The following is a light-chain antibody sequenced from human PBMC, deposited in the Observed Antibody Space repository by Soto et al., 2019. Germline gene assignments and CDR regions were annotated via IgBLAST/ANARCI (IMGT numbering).Light chain of an antibody. CDR2: DVN. V-gene: IGLV2-14*01. J-gene: IGLJ1*01. CDR3: SSYTSSSTLV. Sequence: QSVLTQPASVSGSPGQSITISCTGTSSDVGGYNFVSWYQQQPGKAPKLMIYDVNTRPSGVSNRFSGSKSGNTASLTISGLQAKDEADYYCSSYTSSSTLVFGTGTKLTVL. CDR1: SSDVGGYNF.